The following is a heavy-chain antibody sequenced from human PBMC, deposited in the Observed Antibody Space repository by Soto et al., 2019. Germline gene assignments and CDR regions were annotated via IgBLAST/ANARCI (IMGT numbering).Heavy chain of an antibody. CDR3: ARRGYYDKPLDY. Sequence: SETLSLTCTVSGGSISSSSYYWGWIRQPPGKGLEWIGSIYYSGSSYYTPSLKSRVTISVDTSKNQFSLKLSSVTAADTAVYYCARRGYYDKPLDYWGQGTLVTVSS. V-gene: IGHV4-39*01. J-gene: IGHJ4*02. D-gene: IGHD3-9*01. CDR1: GGSISSSSYY. CDR2: IYYSGSS.